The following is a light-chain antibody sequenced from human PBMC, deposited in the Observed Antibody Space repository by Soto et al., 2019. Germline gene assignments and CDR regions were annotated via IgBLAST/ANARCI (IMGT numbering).Light chain of an antibody. J-gene: IGKJ2*01. Sequence: ETVLTQSPGTLSLSPGERATLSCRTSQSIYNDYLAWYQQRAGQAPRLLIYGAFNRAGGISDRFSGSGSGTDFTLTISRLEPEDFAVYYCQQYGSSPRTFGQGTKLEIK. V-gene: IGKV3-20*01. CDR3: QQYGSSPRT. CDR2: GAF. CDR1: QSIYNDY.